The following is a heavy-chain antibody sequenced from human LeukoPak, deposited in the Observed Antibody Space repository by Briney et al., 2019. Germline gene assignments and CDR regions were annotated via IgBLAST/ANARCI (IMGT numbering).Heavy chain of an antibody. Sequence: SETLSLTCTVSGGSISTSSYYWGWIRQPPGKGLEWIGSMYHSGSTYYNPSLKGRVTISVDTSKNQFSLRLRSVTAADTAVYYCARRAMVRGAMGYYYYYMDVWGKGTTVTISS. J-gene: IGHJ6*03. D-gene: IGHD3-10*01. CDR2: MYHSGST. CDR1: GGSISTSSYY. V-gene: IGHV4-39*01. CDR3: ARRAMVRGAMGYYYYYMDV.